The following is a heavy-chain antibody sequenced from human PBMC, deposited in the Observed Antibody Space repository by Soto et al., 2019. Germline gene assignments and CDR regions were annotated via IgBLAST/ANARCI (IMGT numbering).Heavy chain of an antibody. J-gene: IGHJ4*02. CDR1: GYTFNTYF. V-gene: IGHV1-18*01. CDR2: ISPHNGNI. Sequence: HVQLVQSGGELKKPGASVKVSCNTSGYTFNTYFITWVRQAPGQGLEWMGWISPHNGNINYAEKFQGRVTMTADTITKTAYMELRNLRIDDTAVYYCARDTGNSFDYWGQGTPVTVSS. CDR3: ARDTGNSFDY.